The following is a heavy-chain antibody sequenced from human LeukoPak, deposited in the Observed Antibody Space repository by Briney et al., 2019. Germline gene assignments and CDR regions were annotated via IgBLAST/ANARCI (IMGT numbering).Heavy chain of an antibody. Sequence: GSLRLSCAASGFTFSGSAMDWVRQASGKGLEWVGRIRSKAHNYATAYAASVKGRFTISRDDSKNTAYLQMNSLITEDTAVYYCTRDSGTLQYAFDIWGQGTMVTVSS. D-gene: IGHD6-13*01. CDR3: TRDSGTLQYAFDI. CDR2: IRSKAHNYAT. J-gene: IGHJ3*02. V-gene: IGHV3-73*01. CDR1: GFTFSGSA.